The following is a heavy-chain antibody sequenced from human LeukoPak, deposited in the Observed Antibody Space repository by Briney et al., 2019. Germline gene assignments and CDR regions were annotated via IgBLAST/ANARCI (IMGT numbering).Heavy chain of an antibody. CDR3: AKPYYGSGSYYGFNYYAFDY. V-gene: IGHV3-23*01. D-gene: IGHD3-10*01. CDR1: GFTFSSYA. CDR2: ISGSGGSA. J-gene: IGHJ4*02. Sequence: GSLRLSCAASGFTFSSYAMSWVRQAPGKGLEWVSIISGSGGSANHADSVKGRFTISRDNSKNTLYLQMNSLRAEDTAVYYCAKPYYGSGSYYGFNYYAFDYWGQGTLVTVSS.